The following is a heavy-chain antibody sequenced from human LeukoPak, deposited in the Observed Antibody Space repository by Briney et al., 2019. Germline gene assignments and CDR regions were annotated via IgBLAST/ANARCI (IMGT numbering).Heavy chain of an antibody. J-gene: IGHJ4*02. CDR1: GFTFSSYW. CDR3: ASTYGGRYYFDY. V-gene: IGHV3-7*01. Sequence: GGSLRLSCAASGFTFSSYWMSWVRQAPGKVLEWVANIKQDGSEKYYVDSVKGRFTISRDNAKNSLYLQMNSLRAEDTAVYYCASTYGGRYYFDYWGQGTLVTVSS. D-gene: IGHD4-23*01. CDR2: IKQDGSEK.